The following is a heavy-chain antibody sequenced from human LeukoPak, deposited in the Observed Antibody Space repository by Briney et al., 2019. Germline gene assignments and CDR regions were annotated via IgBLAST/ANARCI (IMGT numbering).Heavy chain of an antibody. J-gene: IGHJ6*03. D-gene: IGHD3-22*01. CDR1: GFTFSSYS. V-gene: IGHV3-48*01. CDR2: ISCSSSTI. Sequence: GGSLRLSCAASGFTFSSYSMNWVRQAPGKGLEWVSYISCSSSTIYYADSVKGRFTISRDNAKNSLYLQMNSLRAEDTAVYYCARDPSTYYYDSSGSRYYYYYMDVWGKGTTVTVSS. CDR3: ARDPSTYYYDSSGSRYYYYYMDV.